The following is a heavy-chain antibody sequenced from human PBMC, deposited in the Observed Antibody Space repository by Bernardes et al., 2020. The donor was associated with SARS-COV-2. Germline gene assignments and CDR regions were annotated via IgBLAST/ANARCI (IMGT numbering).Heavy chain of an antibody. Sequence: GGSLRLSCAASGFTFSNAWMSWVRQAPGKGLEWVGRIKSKTDGGTTDYAAPVKGRFTISRDGSKNTLYLQMNSLKTEDTAVYYCTTREWELLRGDYWGQGTLVTVSS. V-gene: IGHV3-15*01. J-gene: IGHJ4*02. CDR2: IKSKTDGGTT. CDR3: TTREWELLRGDY. D-gene: IGHD1-26*01. CDR1: GFTFSNAW.